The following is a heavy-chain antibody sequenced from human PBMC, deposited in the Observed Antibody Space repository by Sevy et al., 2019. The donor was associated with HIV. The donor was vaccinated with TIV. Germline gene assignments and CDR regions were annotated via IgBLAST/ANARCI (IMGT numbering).Heavy chain of an antibody. J-gene: IGHJ4*02. CDR2: ISAYNGNT. CDR1: GYTFTSYG. D-gene: IGHD3-10*01. V-gene: IGHV1-18*04. Sequence: ASVKVSCKASGYTFTSYGISWVRQAPGQGLEWMGWISAYNGNTNYAQTLKGRVTMTTDTSTSTAYMELRSLRSDDTAVYYCARVFTMVRGVLQRGYDYWGQGTLVTVSS. CDR3: ARVFTMVRGVLQRGYDY.